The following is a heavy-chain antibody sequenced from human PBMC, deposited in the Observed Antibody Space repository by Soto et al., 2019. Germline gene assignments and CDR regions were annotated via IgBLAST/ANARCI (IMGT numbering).Heavy chain of an antibody. V-gene: IGHV1-18*01. Sequence: QVQLVQAGDEMRKPGASVKVSCKASGYTFTSYGISWVRQAPGQGLEWMGWISAYNGNTNYAQKLQGRVTMTTDTSTSTAYMELRSLRSDDTAVYYCARDGRGDYGDYYGMDVWGQGTTVTVSS. CDR2: ISAYNGNT. D-gene: IGHD4-17*01. CDR3: ARDGRGDYGDYYGMDV. J-gene: IGHJ6*02. CDR1: GYTFTSYG.